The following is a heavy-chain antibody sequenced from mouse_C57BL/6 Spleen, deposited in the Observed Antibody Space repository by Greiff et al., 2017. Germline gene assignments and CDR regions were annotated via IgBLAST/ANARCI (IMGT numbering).Heavy chain of an antibody. CDR3: ARDGDYGGFAY. CDR1: GYSITSGYY. CDR2: ISYDGSN. J-gene: IGHJ3*01. Sequence: DVKLQESGPGLVKPSQSLSLTCSVTGYSITSGYYWNWIRQFPGNKLEWMGYISYDGSNNYNPSLKNRISITRDTSKNQFFLKLNSVTTEDTATYYCARDGDYGGFAYWGQGTLVTVSA. D-gene: IGHD2-4*01. V-gene: IGHV3-6*01.